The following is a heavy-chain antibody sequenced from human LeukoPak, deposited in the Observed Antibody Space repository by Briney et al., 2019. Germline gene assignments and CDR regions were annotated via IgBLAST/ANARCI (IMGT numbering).Heavy chain of an antibody. CDR1: GFTFSSYS. Sequence: GGSLRLSCAASGFTFSSYSMNWVRQAPGKGLEWVSSISSSSSYMYYADSVKGRFTISRDNAKNSLYLQMNSLRAEDTAVYYCARAEEGGYDLDYWGQGTLVTVSS. J-gene: IGHJ4*02. V-gene: IGHV3-21*01. CDR3: ARAEEGGYDLDY. D-gene: IGHD5-12*01. CDR2: ISSSSSYM.